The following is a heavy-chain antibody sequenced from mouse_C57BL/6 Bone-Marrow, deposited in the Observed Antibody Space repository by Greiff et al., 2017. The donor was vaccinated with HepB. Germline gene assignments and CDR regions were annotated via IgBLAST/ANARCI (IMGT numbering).Heavy chain of an antibody. J-gene: IGHJ1*03. D-gene: IGHD4-1*01. CDR1: GYAFTNYL. CDR2: INPGSGGT. Sequence: VQLQQSGAELVRPGTSVKVSCKASGYAFTNYLMEWVKQRPGQGLEWIGVINPGSGGTNYNEKFKGKATLTADKSSSTAYMQLSSLTSEDSAVYFCARDWGNWYFDVWGTGTTVTVSS. CDR3: ARDWGNWYFDV. V-gene: IGHV1-54*01.